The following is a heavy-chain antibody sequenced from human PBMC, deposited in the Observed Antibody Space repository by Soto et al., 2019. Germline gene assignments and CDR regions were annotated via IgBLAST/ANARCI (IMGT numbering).Heavy chain of an antibody. V-gene: IGHV1-18*04. CDR2: ISAYNGNT. CDR1: GYTFTSYG. CDR3: ARGPYNWNYRTVRSDAFDI. J-gene: IGHJ3*02. Sequence: ASVKVSCKASGYTFTSYGINRVRQAPGQGLEWMGWISAYNGNTNYAQKLQGRVTMTTDTSTSTAYMELRSLRSDDTAVYYCARGPYNWNYRTVRSDAFDIWGQGTMVTVSS. D-gene: IGHD1-7*01.